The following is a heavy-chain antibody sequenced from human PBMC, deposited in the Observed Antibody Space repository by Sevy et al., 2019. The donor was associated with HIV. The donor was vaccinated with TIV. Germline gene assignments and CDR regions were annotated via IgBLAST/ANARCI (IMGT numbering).Heavy chain of an antibody. Sequence: GGSLRLSCAASGFTFSTYGMHWVRQAPGRGLEWVAFMRFDGTIKYHTDSVKGRFTISRDNSKNTLYLQMNSLKTEDTAVYFCATVLHIVVVPAAIDYYYGMDVWGQGTTVTVSS. CDR1: GFTFSTYG. J-gene: IGHJ6*02. D-gene: IGHD2-2*01. CDR3: ATVLHIVVVPAAIDYYYGMDV. CDR2: MRFDGTIK. V-gene: IGHV3-30*02.